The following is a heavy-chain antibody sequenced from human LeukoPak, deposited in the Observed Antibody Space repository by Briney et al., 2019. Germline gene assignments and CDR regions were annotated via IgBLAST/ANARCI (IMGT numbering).Heavy chain of an antibody. V-gene: IGHV1-18*04. Sequence: ASVTLSCKASGYTFTSYGISWVRQAPGQGLEWMGWISGYNGNTNYAQKLQGRVTMTTDTSTSTAYMELRSLRSDDTAVYYCARSYASSDYPCFDYWGQGTLVTVSA. D-gene: IGHD3-22*01. CDR2: ISGYNGNT. J-gene: IGHJ4*02. CDR1: GYTFTSYG. CDR3: ARSYASSDYPCFDY.